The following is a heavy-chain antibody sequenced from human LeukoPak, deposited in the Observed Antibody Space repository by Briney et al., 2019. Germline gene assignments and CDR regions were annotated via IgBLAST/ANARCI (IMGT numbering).Heavy chain of an antibody. CDR3: TRGVVGAHIDY. CDR2: ISSSGSTI. CDR1: GFTFSSYE. V-gene: IGHV3-48*03. J-gene: IGHJ4*02. Sequence: GGSLRLSCAASGFTFSSYEMNWVRQAPGKGLEWVSYISSSGSTIYYADSVKGRFTISRDNAKNSLYLQMNNLRAEDTAVYYCTRGVVGAHIDYWGQGALVTVSS. D-gene: IGHD1-26*01.